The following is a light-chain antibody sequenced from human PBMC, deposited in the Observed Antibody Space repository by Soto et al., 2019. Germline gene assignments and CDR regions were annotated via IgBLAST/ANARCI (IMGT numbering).Light chain of an antibody. V-gene: IGKV3-11*01. CDR1: QSISHF. Sequence: EIVLTQSPATLSLSPVERATLSCRASQSISHFLAWYQQRPGQAPRLLIYDASNRATGIPTRFSGSGSETDFTLTISSLEPEDFAVYYCQQRSTWPPITFGQGTRLEIK. CDR2: DAS. J-gene: IGKJ5*01. CDR3: QQRSTWPPIT.